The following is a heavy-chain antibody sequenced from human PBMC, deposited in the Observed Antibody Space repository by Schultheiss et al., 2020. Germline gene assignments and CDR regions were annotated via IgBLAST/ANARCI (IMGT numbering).Heavy chain of an antibody. V-gene: IGHV4-59*12. J-gene: IGHJ3*02. Sequence: SQTLSLTCTVSGGSISSYYWSWIRQPPGKGLEWIGYIYYSGSTYYNPSLKSRVTISLDTSKNQFSLRLTSVTAADTAVFYCARGSSLITLIVVVNDAFDIWGQGTMVTVSS. CDR1: GGSISSYY. D-gene: IGHD3-22*01. CDR2: IYYSGST. CDR3: ARGSSLITLIVVVNDAFDI.